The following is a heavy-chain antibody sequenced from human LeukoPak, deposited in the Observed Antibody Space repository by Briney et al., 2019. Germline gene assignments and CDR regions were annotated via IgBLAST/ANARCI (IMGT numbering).Heavy chain of an antibody. Sequence: VASVRVSCKASGYTFNNYAISWVRQAPGQGLEWMGGIIPIFGTANYAQKFQGRVTITADESTSTAYMELSSLRSEDTAVYYCARQFVVDYGRGIFDYWGQGTLVTVSS. V-gene: IGHV1-69*13. J-gene: IGHJ4*02. CDR3: ARQFVVDYGRGIFDY. D-gene: IGHD2-15*01. CDR1: GYTFNNYA. CDR2: IIPIFGTA.